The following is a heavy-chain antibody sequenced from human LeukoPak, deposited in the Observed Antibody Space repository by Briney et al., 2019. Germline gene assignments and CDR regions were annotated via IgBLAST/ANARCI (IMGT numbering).Heavy chain of an antibody. D-gene: IGHD2-2*01. CDR2: INQSGST. CDR3: AREGCSSTSCYRLGY. V-gene: IGHV4-34*01. Sequence: PSETLCLTCAVYGVSFIGYDWSWIRQPPGKGLEWICEINQSGSTYDNPSLKNRGTISAEKSTSQFTLKLRSLTTADAAVYYCAREGCSSTSCYRLGYWGQGTLVTVSS. J-gene: IGHJ4*01. CDR1: GVSFIGYD.